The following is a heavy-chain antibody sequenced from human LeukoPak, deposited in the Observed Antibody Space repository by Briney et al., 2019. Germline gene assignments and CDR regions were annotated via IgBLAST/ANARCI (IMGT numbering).Heavy chain of an antibody. CDR3: ARDPQVEMATIGDY. D-gene: IGHD5-24*01. Sequence: GGSLRLSCAASGFTFEGYGTMGVRQAPGRGLEWVSGINWNGGCTGYADSVKGRFTISRDNAKNSLYLKMNSLRAEDTALYYCARDPQVEMATIGDYWGQGNLVTVSS. CDR1: GFTFEGYG. V-gene: IGHV3-20*04. J-gene: IGHJ4*02. CDR2: INWNGGCT.